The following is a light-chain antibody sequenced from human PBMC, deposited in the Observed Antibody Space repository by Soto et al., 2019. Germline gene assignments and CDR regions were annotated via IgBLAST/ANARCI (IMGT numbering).Light chain of an antibody. J-gene: IGKJ1*01. V-gene: IGKV3-20*01. CDR1: QSVSRY. CDR3: HQYGSSPQT. Sequence: LSLKQKERATLSYRASQSVSRYLAWYQQKPGQAPSLLIDGASSRATGIPDRFSGSGSGTEFTLTVDRLEPEDFAVYYCHQYGSSPQTFGRGTKVDI. CDR2: GAS.